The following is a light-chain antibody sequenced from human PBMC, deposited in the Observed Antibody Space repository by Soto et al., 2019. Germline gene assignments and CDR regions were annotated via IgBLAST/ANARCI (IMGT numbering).Light chain of an antibody. J-gene: IGLJ2*01. CDR1: SSDVGSYNL. CDR2: EVT. CDR3: QSYHSGNVV. Sequence: QSALTQPASVSGSPGQSITISCTGTSSDVGSYNLVSWYQQQPGKAPKLIIYEVTKRPSGVSNRFAGSKSGNTASLTISGLQAEDEADYYCQSYHSGNVVFGGGTKLTVL. V-gene: IGLV2-23*02.